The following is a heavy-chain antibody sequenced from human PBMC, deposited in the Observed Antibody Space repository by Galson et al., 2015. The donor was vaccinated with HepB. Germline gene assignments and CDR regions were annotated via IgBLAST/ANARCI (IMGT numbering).Heavy chain of an antibody. Sequence: SAKVSCKASGGTFSSYAISWVRQAPGQGLEWMGRIIPILGIANYAQKFQGRVTITADKSTSTAYMELSSLRSEDTAVYYCARDSHVLRYFDWGQGTLVTVSS. J-gene: IGHJ4*02. D-gene: IGHD3-9*01. CDR3: ARDSHVLRYFD. CDR2: IIPILGIA. V-gene: IGHV1-69*04. CDR1: GGTFSSYA.